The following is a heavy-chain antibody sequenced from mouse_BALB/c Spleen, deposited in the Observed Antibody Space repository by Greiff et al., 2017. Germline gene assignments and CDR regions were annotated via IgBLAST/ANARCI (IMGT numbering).Heavy chain of an antibody. CDR2: IYPGDGDT. V-gene: IGHV1-87*01. CDR3: ARGNYGNKYAMDY. J-gene: IGHJ4*01. CDR1: GYTFTSYW. Sequence: VQLQQSGAELARPGASVKLSCKASGYTFTSYWMQWVKQRPGQGLEWIGAIYPGDGDTRYTQKFKGKATLTADKSSSTAYMQLSSLASEDSAVYYCARGNYGNKYAMDYWGQGTSVTVSS. D-gene: IGHD2-1*01.